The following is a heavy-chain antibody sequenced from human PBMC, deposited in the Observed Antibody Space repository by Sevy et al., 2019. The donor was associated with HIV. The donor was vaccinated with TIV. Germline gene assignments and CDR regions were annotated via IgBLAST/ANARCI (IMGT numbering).Heavy chain of an antibody. CDR2: LSFGCGKI. J-gene: IGHJ4*02. V-gene: IGHV3-23*01. CDR3: AREGCTKPHDY. D-gene: IGHD2-8*01. CDR1: GFTFNIYS. Sequence: GGSLRLSCAASGFTFNIYSMSWVRQTPGKGLEWVATLSFGCGKINHADSVKGRFTMSRDNSKNSFYLQMNNLRAEDTALYYCAREGCTKPHDYWGQGTLVTVSS.